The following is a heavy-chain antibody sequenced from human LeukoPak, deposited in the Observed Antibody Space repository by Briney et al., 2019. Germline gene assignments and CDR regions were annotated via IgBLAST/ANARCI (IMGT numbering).Heavy chain of an antibody. CDR2: IDSSGSPI. Sequence: GGSLRLSCVASKFSFSAYDMNWVRQAPGKGLEWVSHIDSSGSPIYYADSVKGRFTISRDNAKNSLYLQMNNLRDEDTAVYYCARAFDVWGQGTMVTVSS. J-gene: IGHJ3*01. CDR3: ARAFDV. V-gene: IGHV3-48*02. CDR1: KFSFSAYD.